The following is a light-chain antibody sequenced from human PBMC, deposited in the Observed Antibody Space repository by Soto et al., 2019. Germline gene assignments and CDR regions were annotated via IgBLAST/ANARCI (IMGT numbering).Light chain of an antibody. Sequence: DIQMTQSPSTLSASVGDRVTITCRASQSISSWLDWYQQKPGKAPKLLIYDASSLESGVPSRSSGSGPGTEFTLTISSLQPDDFATYYCQQYNSYSGTFGQGTKV. CDR3: QQYNSYSGT. CDR2: DAS. V-gene: IGKV1-5*01. CDR1: QSISSW. J-gene: IGKJ1*01.